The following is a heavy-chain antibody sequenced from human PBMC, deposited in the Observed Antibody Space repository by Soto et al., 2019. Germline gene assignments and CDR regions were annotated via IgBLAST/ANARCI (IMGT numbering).Heavy chain of an antibody. CDR3: ARALAVALIDY. CDR1: DYTFTSYG. V-gene: IGHV1-18*01. Sequence: ASVKVSCKASDYTFTSYGISWVRQAPGQGLEWMGWISAYNGNTKYAQKFQGRVTMTTDTSTSTAYMELRSLRSDDTAVYYCARALAVALIDYWGQGTLVTVSS. D-gene: IGHD6-19*01. J-gene: IGHJ4*02. CDR2: ISAYNGNT.